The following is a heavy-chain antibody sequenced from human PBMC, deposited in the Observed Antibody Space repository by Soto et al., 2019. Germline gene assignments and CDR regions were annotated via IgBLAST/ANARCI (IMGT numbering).Heavy chain of an antibody. CDR2: ISYSGNT. V-gene: IGHV4-59*02. J-gene: IGHJ5*02. CDR3: ARGGASTWYDWFDP. Sequence: GGSESRSRWRPDQQPPGKGLESIGYISYSGNTNYNPSLKSRVTISAETSKNQLSLKLNSVTAADTAVYYCARGGASTWYDWFDPWGQGILVTVSS. CDR1: GGSESRSR. D-gene: IGHD6-13*01.